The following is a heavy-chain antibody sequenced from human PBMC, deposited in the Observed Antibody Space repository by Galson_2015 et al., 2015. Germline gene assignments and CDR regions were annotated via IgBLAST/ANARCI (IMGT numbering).Heavy chain of an antibody. V-gene: IGHV1-69*13. CDR2: IIPIFGTA. CDR1: GGTFSSYA. Sequence: SVKVSCKASGGTFSSYAISWVRQAPGQGLEWMGGIIPIFGTANYAQKFQGRVTITADESTSTAYMELSSLRSEDTAVYYCARVSGSDIVVVPAARERGRYYYYYGMDVWGQGTTVTVSS. D-gene: IGHD2-2*01. CDR3: ARVSGSDIVVVPAARERGRYYYYYGMDV. J-gene: IGHJ6*02.